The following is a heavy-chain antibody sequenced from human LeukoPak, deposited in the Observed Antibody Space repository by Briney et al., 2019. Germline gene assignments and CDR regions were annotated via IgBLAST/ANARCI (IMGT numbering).Heavy chain of an antibody. J-gene: IGHJ4*02. CDR2: TSSSDDGK. CDR3: AKAPVTSCRGAFCYPFDS. V-gene: IGHV3-23*01. Sequence: QAGGSLRLSCTVSGFSLSSYAMSWVRRAPGKGLEWVSATSSSDDGKYYADSVRGRFTTSRDNSRNTMYLQMNSLRAEDAAVYYCAKAPVTSCRGAFCYPFDSWGQGTLVTVSS. CDR1: GFSLSSYA. D-gene: IGHD2-15*01.